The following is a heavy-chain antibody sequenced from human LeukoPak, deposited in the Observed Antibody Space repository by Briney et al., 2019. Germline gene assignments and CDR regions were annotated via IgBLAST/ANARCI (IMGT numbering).Heavy chain of an antibody. V-gene: IGHV3-74*01. CDR2: INSDGSST. D-gene: IGHD3-10*01. CDR1: GFTFSSYW. CDR3: AYGSGREGYMDV. Sequence: PGGSLRLSCAASGFTFSSYWMHWVRQAPREGLVWVSFINSDGSSTGYADSVKGRFTVSRDNGKNTLYLQMNSLRAEDTAVYYCAYGSGREGYMDVWGKGTTVTVSS. J-gene: IGHJ6*03.